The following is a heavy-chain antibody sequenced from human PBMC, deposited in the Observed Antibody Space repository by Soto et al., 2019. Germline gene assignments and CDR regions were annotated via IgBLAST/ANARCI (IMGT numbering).Heavy chain of an antibody. CDR2: IDPSDSYT. CDR3: VRDNWNRRSDNWFDP. D-gene: IGHD1-20*01. J-gene: IGHJ5*02. V-gene: IGHV5-10-1*01. Sequence: GESLKISCKGSGYSFTSYWISWVRQMPGKGLEWMGRIDPSDSYTNYSPSFQGHVTISADKSISTAYLQWSSLKASDTAVYYCVRDNWNRRSDNWFDPWGQGTLVTVSS. CDR1: GYSFTSYW.